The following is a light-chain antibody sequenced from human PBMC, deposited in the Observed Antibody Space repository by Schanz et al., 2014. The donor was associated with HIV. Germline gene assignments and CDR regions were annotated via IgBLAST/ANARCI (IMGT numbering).Light chain of an antibody. CDR2: DVT. CDR1: SSDVGGYDF. CDR3: SSYTTSSTLV. J-gene: IGLJ2*01. V-gene: IGLV2-14*03. Sequence: QSALTQPASVSGSPGQSITISCTGTSSDVGGYDFVSWYQQHPGQAPKLLIYDVTYRPSGISNRFSGSKSGYTASLTISGLQAEDEADYYCSSYTTSSTLVFGGGTKVTVL.